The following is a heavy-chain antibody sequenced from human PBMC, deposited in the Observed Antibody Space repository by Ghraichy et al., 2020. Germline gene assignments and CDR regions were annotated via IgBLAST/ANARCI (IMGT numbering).Heavy chain of an antibody. Sequence: GESLNISCAASGFTLSTYNMNWVRQAPGKGLEWVSYITSSSSTKYYRDSVRGRFTISRDNAKGSLYLQINSLRAEDTAIYYCARDRLPYGMDVWGQGTTVTVSS. CDR2: ITSSSSTK. V-gene: IGHV3-48*01. J-gene: IGHJ6*02. CDR1: GFTLSTYN. CDR3: ARDRLPYGMDV.